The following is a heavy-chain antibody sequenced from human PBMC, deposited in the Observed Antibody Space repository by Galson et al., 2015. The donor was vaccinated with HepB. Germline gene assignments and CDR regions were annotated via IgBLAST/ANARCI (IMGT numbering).Heavy chain of an antibody. CDR2: IKQDGSEK. V-gene: IGHV3-7*03. CDR3: AREVWFGESKVDV. Sequence: SLRLSCAASGFTFSSYWMSWVRQAPGKGLEWVANIKQDGSEKYYVDSVKGRFTISRDNAKNSLYLQMNSLRAEDTAVYYCAREVWFGESKVDVWGQGTTVTVSS. J-gene: IGHJ6*02. D-gene: IGHD3-10*01. CDR1: GFTFSSYW.